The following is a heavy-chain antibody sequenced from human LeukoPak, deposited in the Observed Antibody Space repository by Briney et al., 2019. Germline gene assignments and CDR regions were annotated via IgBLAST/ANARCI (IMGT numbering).Heavy chain of an antibody. CDR2: INPNSGGT. J-gene: IGHJ3*02. CDR1: GYTFTNYY. CDR3: ARDRLGSPDAFDI. D-gene: IGHD7-27*01. Sequence: ASVKVSCKASGYTFTNYYMHWVRQAPGQGLEWMGWINPNSGGTNYAQKFQGRVTMTRDTSISTAYMELSRLRSDDTAVYYCARDRLGSPDAFDIWGQGTMVTVSS. V-gene: IGHV1-2*02.